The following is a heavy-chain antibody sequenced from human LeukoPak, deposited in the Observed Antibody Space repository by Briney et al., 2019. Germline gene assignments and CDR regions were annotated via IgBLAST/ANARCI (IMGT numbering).Heavy chain of an antibody. Sequence: PETLSLTCTVSGGSISSSSYYWGWIRQPPGKGLEWIGSIYYSGSTYYNPSLKSRVTISVDTCKNQFSLKLSSVTAADTAVYYCARSSGITMVRGVTFDYWGQGTLVTVSS. CDR3: ARSSGITMVRGVTFDY. CDR2: IYYSGST. CDR1: GGSISSSSYY. D-gene: IGHD3-10*01. J-gene: IGHJ4*02. V-gene: IGHV4-39*07.